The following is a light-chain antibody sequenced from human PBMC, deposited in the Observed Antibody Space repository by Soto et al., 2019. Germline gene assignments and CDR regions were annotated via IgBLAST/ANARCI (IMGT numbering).Light chain of an antibody. CDR3: YSYEGSYTYV. CDR1: SSDVGGYNY. Sequence: QSVLTQPRSVSGSPGQSVTISCTGTSSDVGGYNYVSWYQQHPGKAPKLMISDVGKRPSGVPDRFSGSKSGNTASLTISGLQAEDEADYYCYSYEGSYTYVFGPGTKVTV. J-gene: IGLJ1*01. V-gene: IGLV2-11*01. CDR2: DVG.